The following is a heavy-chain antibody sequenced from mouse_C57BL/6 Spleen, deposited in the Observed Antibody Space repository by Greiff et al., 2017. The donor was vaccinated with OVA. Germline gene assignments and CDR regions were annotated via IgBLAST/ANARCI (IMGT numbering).Heavy chain of an antibody. CDR3: ARGTYGNYAWFAY. CDR1: GYTFTDYN. J-gene: IGHJ3*01. Sequence: DVHLVESGPELVKPGASVKIPCKASGYTFTDYNMDWVKQSHGKSLEWIGDINPNNGGTIYNQKFKGKATLTVDKSSSTAYMELRSLTSEDTAVYYCARGTYGNYAWFAYWGQGTLVTVSA. V-gene: IGHV1-18*01. CDR2: INPNNGGT. D-gene: IGHD2-1*01.